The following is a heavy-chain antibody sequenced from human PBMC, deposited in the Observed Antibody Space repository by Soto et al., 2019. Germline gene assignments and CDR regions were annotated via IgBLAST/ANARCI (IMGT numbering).Heavy chain of an antibody. J-gene: IGHJ5*01. CDR2: INHSGST. Sequence: QVQLQQWGAGLLKPSETLSLTCAVYGGSFSGYNWSWIRQPPGKGLEWIGEINHSGSTNYNPSLKSRGPISVATSKNQFALKRSSVTAADTAVYYCARERLPLHSSGWFDSWGQGTLVTVSS. D-gene: IGHD6-19*01. CDR3: ARERLPLHSSGWFDS. CDR1: GGSFSGYN. V-gene: IGHV4-34*01.